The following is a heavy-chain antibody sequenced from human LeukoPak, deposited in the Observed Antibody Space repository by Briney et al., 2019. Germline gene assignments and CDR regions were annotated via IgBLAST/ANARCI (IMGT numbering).Heavy chain of an antibody. V-gene: IGHV4-34*01. Sequence: SETLSLTCAVYGGSFSGYYWSWIRQPPGKGPEWIGEINHSGSTNYNPSLKSRVTISVDTSKNQFSLKLSSVTAADTAVYYCASYYYGSGSYFFDYWDQGTLVTVSS. D-gene: IGHD3-10*01. CDR1: GGSFSGYY. J-gene: IGHJ4*02. CDR2: INHSGST. CDR3: ASYYYGSGSYFFDY.